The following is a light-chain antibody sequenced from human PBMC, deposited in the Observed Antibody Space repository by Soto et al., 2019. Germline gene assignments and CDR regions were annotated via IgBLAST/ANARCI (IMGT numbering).Light chain of an antibody. Sequence: QSVLTQPASVSGSPGQSITISCTGTSSDIGGYNYVSWYQQYPGKAPRLMIYEVSNRPSGVSNRFSGSKSGNTASLTISGLQAEDEADYYCSSYTISNSWVFGGGTKVTVL. CDR1: SSDIGGYNY. J-gene: IGLJ3*02. V-gene: IGLV2-14*01. CDR3: SSYTISNSWV. CDR2: EVS.